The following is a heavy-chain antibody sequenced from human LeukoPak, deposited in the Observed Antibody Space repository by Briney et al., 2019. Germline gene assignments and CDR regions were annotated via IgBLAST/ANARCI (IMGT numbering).Heavy chain of an antibody. D-gene: IGHD3-16*02. CDR1: GFTFSGSA. Sequence: LPGGSLRLSGAASGFTFSGSAMHWVRKASGKGLEWVGRIRSKANSYATAYAASVKGRFTISRDDSKNTAYLQMNSLKTEDTAVYYCARDHINVNAFDIWGQGTMVTVSS. CDR3: ARDHINVNAFDI. CDR2: IRSKANSYAT. V-gene: IGHV3-73*01. J-gene: IGHJ3*02.